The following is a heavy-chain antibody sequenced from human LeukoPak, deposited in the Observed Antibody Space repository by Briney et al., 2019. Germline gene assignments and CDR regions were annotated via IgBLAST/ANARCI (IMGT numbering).Heavy chain of an antibody. CDR1: GFTFSSYW. D-gene: IGHD1-26*01. CDR2: IKSKTDGGTT. CDR3: TTDVGATDWFDP. Sequence: GGSLRLSCAASGFTFSSYWMSWVRQAPGKGLEWVGRIKSKTDGGTTDYAAPVKGRFTISRDDSKNTLYLQMNSLKTEDTAVYYCTTDVGATDWFDPWGQGTLVTVSS. V-gene: IGHV3-15*01. J-gene: IGHJ5*02.